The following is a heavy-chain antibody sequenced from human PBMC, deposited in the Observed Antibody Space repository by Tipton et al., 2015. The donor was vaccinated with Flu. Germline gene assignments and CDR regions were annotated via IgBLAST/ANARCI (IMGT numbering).Heavy chain of an antibody. D-gene: IGHD6-6*01. CDR3: ARGRIGRLVLPYYYYGMDV. V-gene: IGHV4-34*01. J-gene: IGHJ6*02. CDR2: INHSGST. Sequence: GLVKPSETLSLTCAVYGGSFSGYYWSWIRQPPGEGLEWIGEINHSGSTNYNPSLKSRVTISVDTSKNQFSLKLSSVTAADTAVYYCARGRIGRLVLPYYYYGMDVWGQGTTVTVSS. CDR1: GGSFSGYY.